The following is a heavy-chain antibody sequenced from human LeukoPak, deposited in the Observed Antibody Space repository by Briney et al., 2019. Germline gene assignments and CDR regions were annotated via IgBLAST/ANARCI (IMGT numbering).Heavy chain of an antibody. CDR2: ISGSGGST. V-gene: IGHV3-23*01. CDR1: GFTFSTYT. CDR3: AKVAGFYDTSGRFFDY. Sequence: GRSLRLSCAASGFTFSTYTMSWVRQAPGKGLEWVSAISGSGGSTYYADSVKGRFTISRDNSKNTLYLQMNSLRAEDTAVYYCAKVAGFYDTSGRFFDYWGQGTLVTVSS. D-gene: IGHD3-22*01. J-gene: IGHJ4*02.